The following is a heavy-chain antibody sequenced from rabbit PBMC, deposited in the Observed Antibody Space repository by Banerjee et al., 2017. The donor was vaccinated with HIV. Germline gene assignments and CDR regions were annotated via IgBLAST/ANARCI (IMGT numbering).Heavy chain of an antibody. CDR3: ARDGYTGSSYYYFNL. V-gene: IGHV1S45*01. J-gene: IGHJ4*01. CDR2: IDPVFGSI. CDR1: GLDFSSYS. D-gene: IGHD8-1*01. Sequence: QEQLVESGGGLVQPGGSLKLSCKASGLDFSSYSMSWVRQAPGKGLEWIGYIDPVFGSIYYASWAKGRFTISKTSSTTVTLQMTSLTAADTATYFCARDGYTGSSYYYFNLWGQGTLVTVS.